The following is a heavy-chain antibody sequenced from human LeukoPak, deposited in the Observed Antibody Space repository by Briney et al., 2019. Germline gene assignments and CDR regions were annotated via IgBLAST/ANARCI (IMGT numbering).Heavy chain of an antibody. CDR2: IYYSGST. CDR1: GGSISSSSYY. CDR3: AREPTVTTGVFDY. J-gene: IGHJ4*02. Sequence: SETLSLTCTVSGGSISSSSYYWGWIRQPPGKGLEWIGSIYYSGSTYYNPSLKGRVTISVDTSKNQFSLKLSSVTAADTAVYYCAREPTVTTGVFDYWGQGTLVTVSS. V-gene: IGHV4-39*07. D-gene: IGHD4-11*01.